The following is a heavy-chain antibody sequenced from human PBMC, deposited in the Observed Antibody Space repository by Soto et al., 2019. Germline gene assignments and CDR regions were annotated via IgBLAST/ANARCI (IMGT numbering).Heavy chain of an antibody. CDR3: ARGLAARPDYYYYGMDV. CDR1: GFTFSXYG. CDR2: IWYDGSNK. Sequence: SLRLTCAASGFTFSXYGMHGVRQAPGKGLEWVAVIWYDGSNKYYADSVKGRFTISRDNSKNTLYLQMNSLRAEDTAVYYCARGLAARPDYYYYGMDVWGQGTTVTVSS. V-gene: IGHV3-33*01. D-gene: IGHD6-6*01. J-gene: IGHJ6*02.